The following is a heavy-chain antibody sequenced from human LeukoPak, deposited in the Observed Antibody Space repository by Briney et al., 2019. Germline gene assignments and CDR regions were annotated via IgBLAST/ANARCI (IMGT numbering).Heavy chain of an antibody. J-gene: IGHJ4*02. D-gene: IGHD3-9*01. CDR2: IIPILGTA. Sequence: ASVKVSFKASGGTFSSYAISWVRQAPGQGLEWMGGIIPILGTANYAQKFQGRVTITADESTSTAYMELSSLRSEDTAVYYCARGGAGLRYFDWLLYYWGQGTLATVSS. CDR1: GGTFSSYA. CDR3: ARGGAGLRYFDWLLYY. V-gene: IGHV1-69*13.